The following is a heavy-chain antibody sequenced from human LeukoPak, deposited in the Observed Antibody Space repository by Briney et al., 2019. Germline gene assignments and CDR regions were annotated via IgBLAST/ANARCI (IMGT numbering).Heavy chain of an antibody. J-gene: IGHJ5*02. CDR2: ISWNSGSI. CDR1: GFTFYDYA. D-gene: IGHD3-10*01. Sequence: GRSLRLSCAASGFTFYDYAMHWVRQAPGKGLEWVSGISWNSGSIGYADSVKGRFTISRDNAKNSLYLQMNSLRAEDTALYYCAKDSRSGSYPNWFDPWGQGTLVTVSS. V-gene: IGHV3-9*01. CDR3: AKDSRSGSYPNWFDP.